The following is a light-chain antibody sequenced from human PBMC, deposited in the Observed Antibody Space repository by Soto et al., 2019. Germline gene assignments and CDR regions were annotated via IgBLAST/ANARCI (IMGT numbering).Light chain of an antibody. V-gene: IGKV3-11*01. J-gene: IGKJ1*01. CDR1: QSVSTY. CDR3: QQRSHWPPWT. CDR2: DAS. Sequence: EILLTQSPATLSLSPGERATLSCRASQSVSTYLAWYQQKPGQAPRLLSYDASSRATGIPERFSGSGSGTDFTLTISGLEPEDFAVYYCQQRSHWPPWTFGQGTKVEIK.